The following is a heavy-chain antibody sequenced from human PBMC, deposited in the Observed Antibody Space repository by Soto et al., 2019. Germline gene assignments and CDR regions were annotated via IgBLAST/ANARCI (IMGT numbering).Heavy chain of an antibody. V-gene: IGHV3-21*01. CDR1: GFTFSSYS. D-gene: IGHD3-22*01. CDR2: IISSTSFI. CDR3: VRADKTKYDSSGYCI. Sequence: PWGSRRLSGAASGFTFSSYSMPWGRESPGNGLEWGSSIISSTSFIYYADSVKGRLTISRDSAKDSRYRQMNSLRAHDTAVHSFVRADKTKYDSSGYCICGQGTLVTVSS. J-gene: IGHJ4*02.